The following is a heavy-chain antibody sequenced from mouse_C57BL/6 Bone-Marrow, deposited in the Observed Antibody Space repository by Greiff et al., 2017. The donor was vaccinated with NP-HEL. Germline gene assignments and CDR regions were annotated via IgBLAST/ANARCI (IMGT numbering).Heavy chain of an antibody. CDR2: INPNNGGT. J-gene: IGHJ2*01. CDR1: GYTFTDYY. Sequence: EVKLQQSGPELVKPGASVKISCKASGYTFTDYYMNWVKQSHGKSLEWIGDINPNNGGTSYNQKFKGKATLTVDKSSSTAYMELRSLTSEDSAVYYCARDWDGFDYWGQGTTLTVSS. CDR3: ARDWDGFDY. D-gene: IGHD4-1*01. V-gene: IGHV1-26*01.